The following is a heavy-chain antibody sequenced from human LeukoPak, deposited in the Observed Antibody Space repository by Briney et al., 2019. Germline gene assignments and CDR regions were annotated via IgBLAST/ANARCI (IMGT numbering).Heavy chain of an antibody. J-gene: IGHJ4*02. CDR3: ARGIGAAAPFDY. V-gene: IGHV3-48*03. CDR2: ISRSGSTI. CDR1: GFTFSSYE. Sequence: GGSLRLSCAASGFTFSSYEMNWVRQAPGKGLEGVSYISRSGSTIYYADAVKGRFTISRDNEKKSLYLQMNRVRAEETDVYYCARGIGAAAPFDYWGQGTLVTVSS. D-gene: IGHD6-13*01.